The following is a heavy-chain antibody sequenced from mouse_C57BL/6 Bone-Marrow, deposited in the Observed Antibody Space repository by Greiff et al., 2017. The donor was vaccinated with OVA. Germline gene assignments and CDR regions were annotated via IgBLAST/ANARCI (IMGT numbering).Heavy chain of an antibody. CDR1: GYAFTNYL. CDR2: INPGSGGT. D-gene: IGHD3-3*01. V-gene: IGHV1-54*01. J-gene: IGHJ2*01. CDR3: ARGTFYFDY. Sequence: VQLQQSGAELVRPGTSVKVSCKASGYAFTNYLIEWVKQRPGQGLEWVGVINPGSGGTKYNEKFKGKATLTADKSSSTAYMQLSSLTSEDSAVYFCARGTFYFDYWGQGTTLTVSS.